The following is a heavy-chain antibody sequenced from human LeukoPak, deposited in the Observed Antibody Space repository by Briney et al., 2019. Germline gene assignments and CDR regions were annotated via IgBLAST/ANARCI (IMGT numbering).Heavy chain of an antibody. CDR3: ARDPNWLSNWYFDL. V-gene: IGHV4-39*07. CDR2: IYHSGST. J-gene: IGHJ2*01. D-gene: IGHD3-9*01. Sequence: SETLSLTCSVSDDSISSSSYFWGWIRQPPGKGLEWIGEIYHSGSTNYNPSFKSRVTISVDKSKNQFSLKLSSVTAADTAVYYCARDPNWLSNWYFDLWGRGTLVTVSS. CDR1: DDSISSSSYF.